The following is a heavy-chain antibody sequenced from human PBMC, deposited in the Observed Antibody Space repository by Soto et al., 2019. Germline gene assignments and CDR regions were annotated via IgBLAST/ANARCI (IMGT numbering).Heavy chain of an antibody. Sequence: QVQLQESGPGLVKPSQTLSLTCTVSGDSISSGDYYWSWIRQPPGKGLEWIGYIYYSGSTYYNPSLKRRLTMSVDTSKNQLSLKLSSVTAADTAVYFCARAFDDSSGYYGGLGYWGQGTLVTVSS. CDR2: IYYSGST. CDR1: GDSISSGDYY. CDR3: ARAFDDSSGYYGGLGY. J-gene: IGHJ4*02. V-gene: IGHV4-30-4*01. D-gene: IGHD3-22*01.